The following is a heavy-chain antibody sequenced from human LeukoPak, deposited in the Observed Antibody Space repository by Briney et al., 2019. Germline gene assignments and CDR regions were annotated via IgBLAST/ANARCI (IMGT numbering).Heavy chain of an antibody. D-gene: IGHD3-22*01. Sequence: GGSLRLSCAASGFTFSSYWMSWVRQAPGKGLEWVANIKQDGSEKYYVDSVKGRFTISRDNAKNSLYLQMNSLRAEDMALYYCAKDTAYDSSGYGAFDIWGQGTMVTVSS. CDR2: IKQDGSEK. CDR3: AKDTAYDSSGYGAFDI. J-gene: IGHJ3*02. CDR1: GFTFSSYW. V-gene: IGHV3-7*03.